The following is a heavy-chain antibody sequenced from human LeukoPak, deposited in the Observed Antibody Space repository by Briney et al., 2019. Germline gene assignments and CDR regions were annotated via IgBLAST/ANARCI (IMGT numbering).Heavy chain of an antibody. V-gene: IGHV1-2*02. CDR3: AGIRGRNNYHFDY. Sequence: ASVKVSCKASGYTFTDYYMHWVRQAPGEGLEWMGWTNPNSGGTNYAQKFQGRVTMTRDTSTRTAYMELSRLRSDDTAVFYCAGIRGRNNYHFDYWGQGTLVTVSS. D-gene: IGHD1/OR15-1a*01. CDR1: GYTFTDYY. CDR2: TNPNSGGT. J-gene: IGHJ4*02.